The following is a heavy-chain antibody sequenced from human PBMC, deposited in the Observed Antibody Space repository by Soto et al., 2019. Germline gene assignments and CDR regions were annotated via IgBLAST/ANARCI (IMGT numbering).Heavy chain of an antibody. CDR3: ARDSAVVVPAAFQDP. Sequence: GASVKVSCKASGYTFTSYGISWVRQAPGQGLEWMGWISAYNGNTNYAQKLQGRVTITTDTSTSTAYIELRSLRTDDTAENNSARDSAVVVPAAFQDPWGQGTLVTVSS. CDR2: ISAYNGNT. CDR1: GYTFTSYG. V-gene: IGHV1-18*04. D-gene: IGHD2-2*01. J-gene: IGHJ5*02.